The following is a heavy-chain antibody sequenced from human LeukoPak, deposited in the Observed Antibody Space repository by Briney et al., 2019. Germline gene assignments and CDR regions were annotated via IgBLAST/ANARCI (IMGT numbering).Heavy chain of an antibody. CDR3: ARGLRWFGDDYYYYYGMDV. V-gene: IGHV4-34*01. J-gene: IGHJ6*02. D-gene: IGHD3-10*01. Sequence: SETLSLTCTVSGDSISGYYWSWIRQPPGKGLEWIGEINHSGSTNYNPSLKSRVTISVDTSKNQFSLKLSSVTAADTAVYYCARGLRWFGDDYYYYYGMDVWGQGTTVTVSS. CDR2: INHSGST. CDR1: GDSISGYY.